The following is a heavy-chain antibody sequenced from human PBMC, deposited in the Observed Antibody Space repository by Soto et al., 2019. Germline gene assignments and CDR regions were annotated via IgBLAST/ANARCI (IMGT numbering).Heavy chain of an antibody. CDR1: GFTFSSYG. CDR2: IWYDGSNK. CDR3: ARDRGIAAAGIFDY. Sequence: GGSLRLSCAASGFTFSSYGMHWVRQAPGKGLEWVAVIWYDGSNKYYADSVKGRFTNSRDNSKNTLYLQMNSLRAEDTAVYYCARDRGIAAAGIFDYWGQGTLVTVSS. J-gene: IGHJ4*02. V-gene: IGHV3-33*01. D-gene: IGHD6-13*01.